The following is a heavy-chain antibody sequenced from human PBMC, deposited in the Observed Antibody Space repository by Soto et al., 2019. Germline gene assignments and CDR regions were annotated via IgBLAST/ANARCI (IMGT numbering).Heavy chain of an antibody. V-gene: IGHV4-39*01. Sequence: SETLSLTCTVSGGSISSSDYFWGWIRQPPGKGLEWIGSFYYSGSTYYNPSLKSRVTISVDTSKNQFSLKLSSVTVADTAVYYCARRRSSGWYDYWGQGTLVTVSS. J-gene: IGHJ4*02. D-gene: IGHD6-19*01. CDR1: GGSISSSDYF. CDR2: FYYSGST. CDR3: ARRRSSGWYDY.